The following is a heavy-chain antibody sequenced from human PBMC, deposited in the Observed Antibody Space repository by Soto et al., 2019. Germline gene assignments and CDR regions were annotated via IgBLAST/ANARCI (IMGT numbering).Heavy chain of an antibody. V-gene: IGHV3-23*01. J-gene: IGHJ3*02. D-gene: IGHD2-8*02. CDR2: ILVAGST. CDR1: GFPCSSYD. Sequence: GGSLRLSCAASGFPCSSYDMSWVRQAPGKGLEWVSTILVAGSTHYPDSVKGRFTISRDNSKNTVFLQMNSLTAGDTAVYYCAKATATGGGAFDICGQGTMVTVSS. CDR3: AKATATGGGAFDI.